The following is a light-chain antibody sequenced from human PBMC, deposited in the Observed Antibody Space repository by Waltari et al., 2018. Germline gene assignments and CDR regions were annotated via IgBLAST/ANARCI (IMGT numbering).Light chain of an antibody. CDR2: SAS. CDR1: QSVSSY. J-gene: IGKJ1*01. V-gene: IGKV3-11*01. CDR3: QQRSNWPRT. Sequence: EIVLTQSPATLSLSPGERATLSFRASQSVSSYLAWYQQMPGQAPRLLIYSASNRATGIPARFSGSGSGTDFTLIISSLEPEDFAVYYCQQRSNWPRTFGQGTKVEIK.